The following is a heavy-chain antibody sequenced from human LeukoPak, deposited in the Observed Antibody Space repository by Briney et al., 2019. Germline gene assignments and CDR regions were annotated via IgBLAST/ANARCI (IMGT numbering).Heavy chain of an antibody. V-gene: IGHV1-18*01. CDR1: GYTFISYG. Sequence: ASVKVSCKASGYTFISYGISWVRQAPGQGLEWMGWISAYNGNTNFAQKLQGRVTMTTDTSTSTAYMELRSLRSDDTAVYYCARAFHTSNYDILTGYYYYYGMDVWGQGTTVTVSS. D-gene: IGHD3-9*01. CDR2: ISAYNGNT. CDR3: ARAFHTSNYDILTGYYYYYGMDV. J-gene: IGHJ6*02.